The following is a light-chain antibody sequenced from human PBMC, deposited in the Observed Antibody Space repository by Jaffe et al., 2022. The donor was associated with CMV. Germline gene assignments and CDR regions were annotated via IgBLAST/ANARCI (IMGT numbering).Light chain of an antibody. CDR2: EVN. J-gene: IGLJ3*02. V-gene: IGLV2-8*01. CDR3: SSYSGSNNWV. CDR1: SSDVGGYNY. Sequence: QSALTQPPSASGSPGQSVAISCTGTSSDVGGYNYVSWYQQYPGEAPKLMIYEVNKRPSGVPDRFSGSKSGNTASLTVSGLQAEDEADYYCSSYSGSNNWVFGGGTKLTVL.